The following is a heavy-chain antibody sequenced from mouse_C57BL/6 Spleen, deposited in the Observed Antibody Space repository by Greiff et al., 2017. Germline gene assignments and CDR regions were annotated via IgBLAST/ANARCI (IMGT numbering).Heavy chain of an antibody. Sequence: VQLQQSGAELVRPGASVKLSCTASGFNIKDDYMHWVKQRPEQGLEWIGWIDPENGDTEYASKFQGKATITADTSSNTAYLQLSSLTSEDTAVYYCTTTRIYYSNSTYFDYWGQGTTRTVSS. V-gene: IGHV14-4*01. CDR3: TTTRIYYSNSTYFDY. D-gene: IGHD2-5*01. CDR1: GFNIKDDY. J-gene: IGHJ2*01. CDR2: IDPENGDT.